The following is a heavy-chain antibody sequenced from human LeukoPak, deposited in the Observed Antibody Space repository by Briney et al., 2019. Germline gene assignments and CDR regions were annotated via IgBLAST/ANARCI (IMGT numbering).Heavy chain of an antibody. D-gene: IGHD2-21*01. Sequence: GGSLRLSCTASGFNFDDYAMSWFRQAPGKGLECVGFIRNKAYGGTTEYVASVKGRFTISRDDSKSIVYLQMNSLKTEDTAVYYCTTDRMNYATYWAETWFDPWGQGTLVTVSS. CDR2: IRNKAYGGTT. CDR1: GFNFDDYA. J-gene: IGHJ5*02. V-gene: IGHV3-49*03. CDR3: TTDRMNYATYWAETWFDP.